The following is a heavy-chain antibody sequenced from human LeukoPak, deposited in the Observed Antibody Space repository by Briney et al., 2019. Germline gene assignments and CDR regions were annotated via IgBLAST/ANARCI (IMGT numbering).Heavy chain of an antibody. Sequence: ASVKVSRKASGYTFTGYYMHWVRQAPGQGLEWMGIIDPSGGSTSYAQKFQGGVTMTRDATTSTVYLELSSLRSEDTAVYYCARDFGEMPNYWGQGTLVTVSS. V-gene: IGHV1-46*01. D-gene: IGHD5-24*01. CDR1: GYTFTGYY. J-gene: IGHJ4*02. CDR2: IDPSGGST. CDR3: ARDFGEMPNY.